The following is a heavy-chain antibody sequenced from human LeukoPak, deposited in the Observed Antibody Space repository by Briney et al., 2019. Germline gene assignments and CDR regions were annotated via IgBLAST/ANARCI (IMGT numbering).Heavy chain of an antibody. CDR1: GGSISSGSYY. Sequence: PSETLSLTCTVSGGSISSGSYYWSWIRQPAGKGLEWIGCIYTTGSTNYNPSLKSRVTISVDTSKNQFSLKLSSVTAADTAVYYCARGTGIAESWGQGALVTVSS. V-gene: IGHV4-61*02. D-gene: IGHD6-13*01. CDR3: ARGTGIAES. CDR2: IYTTGST. J-gene: IGHJ5*02.